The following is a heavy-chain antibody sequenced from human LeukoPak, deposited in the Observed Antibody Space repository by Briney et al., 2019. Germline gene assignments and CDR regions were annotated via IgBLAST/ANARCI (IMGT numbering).Heavy chain of an antibody. V-gene: IGHV3-23*01. Sequence: GGSLRLSCAASGFTVSSNYMSWVRQAPGKGLEWVSAISGSGGSTYYADSVKGRFTISRDNSKNTLYLQMNSLRAEDTAVYYCAKGRERKYYYDSSGYNYFDYWGQGTLVTVSS. J-gene: IGHJ4*02. D-gene: IGHD3-22*01. CDR3: AKGRERKYYYDSSGYNYFDY. CDR2: ISGSGGST. CDR1: GFTVSSNY.